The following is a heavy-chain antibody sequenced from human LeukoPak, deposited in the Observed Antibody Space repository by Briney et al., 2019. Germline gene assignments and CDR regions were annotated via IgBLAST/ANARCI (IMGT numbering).Heavy chain of an antibody. D-gene: IGHD2-2*02. CDR2: IYYSGST. Sequence: SETLSLTCTVSGGSISSYYWSWIRQPPGKGLEWIGYIYYSGSTNYNPSLKSRVTISVDTSKNQFSLKLSSVTAADTAVYYCASPWAIPATEKETFDYWGQGTLVTVSS. CDR1: GGSISSYY. J-gene: IGHJ4*02. CDR3: ASPWAIPATEKETFDY. V-gene: IGHV4-59*12.